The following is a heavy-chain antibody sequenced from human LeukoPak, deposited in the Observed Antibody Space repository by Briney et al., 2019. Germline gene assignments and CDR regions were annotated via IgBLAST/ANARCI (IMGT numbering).Heavy chain of an antibody. CDR2: ISGSGGST. D-gene: IGHD3-10*01. Sequence: PGGSLRLSCAASGFTFGSYVMSWVRQAPGKGLEWVSAISGSGGSTYYADSVKGRFTISRDNSKNTLYLQMNSLRAEDTAVYYCAKVDGSGSYGYWGQGTLVTVSS. CDR1: GFTFGSYV. CDR3: AKVDGSGSYGY. J-gene: IGHJ4*02. V-gene: IGHV3-23*01.